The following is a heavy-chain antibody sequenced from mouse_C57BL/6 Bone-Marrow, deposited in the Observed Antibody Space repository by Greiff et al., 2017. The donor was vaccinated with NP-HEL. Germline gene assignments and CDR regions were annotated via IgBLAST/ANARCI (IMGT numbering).Heavy chain of an antibody. V-gene: IGHV1-26*01. D-gene: IGHD1-1*01. CDR3: ARSVGSY. CDR2: INPNNGGT. J-gene: IGHJ2*01. Sequence: EVQLQQSGPELVKPGASVKISCKASGYTFTDYYMNWVKQSHGKSLEWIGDINPNNGGTSYNQKFKGKATLTVDKSSSTAYMELRSLTSEDSAVYYCARSVGSYWGQGTTLTVSS. CDR1: GYTFTDYY.